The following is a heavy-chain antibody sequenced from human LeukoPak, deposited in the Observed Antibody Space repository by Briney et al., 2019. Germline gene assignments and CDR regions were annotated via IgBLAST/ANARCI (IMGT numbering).Heavy chain of an antibody. V-gene: IGHV3-23*01. Sequence: GGSLRLSCAVSGFTFSHAWMSWVRQAPGKGLEWVSAISGSGGSTYYADSVKGRFTISRDNSKNTLYLQMNSLRAEDTAVYYCAKDRGIAVAGTGFNYWGQGTLVTVSS. CDR1: GFTFSHAW. CDR3: AKDRGIAVAGTGFNY. J-gene: IGHJ4*02. D-gene: IGHD6-19*01. CDR2: ISGSGGST.